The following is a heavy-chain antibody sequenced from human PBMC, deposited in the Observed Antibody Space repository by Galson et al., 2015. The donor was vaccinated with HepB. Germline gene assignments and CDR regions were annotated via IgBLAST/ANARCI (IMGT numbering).Heavy chain of an antibody. CDR3: VRGPMGKTRAPLDY. J-gene: IGHJ4*02. CDR1: GFKFSIYG. D-gene: IGHD4-23*01. CDR2: IWYDGSNK. V-gene: IGHV3-33*08. Sequence: SLRLSCAASGFKFSIYGMEWVRPAPGKGLEWVAGIWYDGSNKKYADPVKGRFTISRDNSQNTLYLQMNSLRVEETAVYYGVRGPMGKTRAPLDYWGQGTLVTVSS.